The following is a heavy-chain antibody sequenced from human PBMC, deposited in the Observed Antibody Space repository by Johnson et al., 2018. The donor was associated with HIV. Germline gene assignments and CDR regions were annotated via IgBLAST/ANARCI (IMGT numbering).Heavy chain of an antibody. J-gene: IGHJ3*02. CDR1: GFTFSSYW. D-gene: IGHD6-19*01. CDR3: ARDPQQWLDVGAFDI. CDR2: IKQDGSEK. V-gene: IGHV3-7*01. Sequence: EVHLVESGGGLVQPGGSLRLSCAASGFTFSSYWMSWVRQAPGKGLEWVAIIKQDGSEKYYVDSVKGRFTISRDNAKNSLYLQMNSLRAEDTAVYYCARDPQQWLDVGAFDIWGQGTMVTVSS.